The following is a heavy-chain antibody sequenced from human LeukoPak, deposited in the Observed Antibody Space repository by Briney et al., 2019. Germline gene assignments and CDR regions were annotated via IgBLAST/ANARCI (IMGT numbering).Heavy chain of an antibody. D-gene: IGHD1-26*01. Sequence: GGSLRLSCAASGFTFSSYSMNWVRQAPGKGLEWVAVISYDGSNKYYADSVKGRFTISRDNSKNTLYLQMNSLRAEDTAVYYCAKDGDLVGARGNWFDPWGQGTLVTVSS. V-gene: IGHV3-30*18. J-gene: IGHJ5*02. CDR3: AKDGDLVGARGNWFDP. CDR2: ISYDGSNK. CDR1: GFTFSSYS.